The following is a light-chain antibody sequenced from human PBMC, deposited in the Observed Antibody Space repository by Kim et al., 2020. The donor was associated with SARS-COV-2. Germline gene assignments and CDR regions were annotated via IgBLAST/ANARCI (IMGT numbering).Light chain of an antibody. Sequence: VSPGERATLSCRASQSVSSNLAWYQQKPGQAPRLLIYGASTRATGIPARFSGSGSGTEFTLTISSLQSEDFAVYYCQQYNNWPPWTFGQGTKLEI. CDR2: GAS. CDR3: QQYNNWPPWT. CDR1: QSVSSN. V-gene: IGKV3-15*01. J-gene: IGKJ1*01.